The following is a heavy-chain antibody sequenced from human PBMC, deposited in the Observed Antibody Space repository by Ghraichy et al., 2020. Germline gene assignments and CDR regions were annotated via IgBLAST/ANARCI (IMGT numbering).Heavy chain of an antibody. Sequence: SETLSLTCAVYGGSFSGYYWSWIRQPPGKGLEWIGEINQSGSTNYNPSLKSRVTISVDTSKNQFSLKLSSVTAADTAVYYCAKWTGLTARVAYYNYYGMDVWGQGTTVTVSS. CDR2: INQSGST. CDR1: GGSFSGYY. CDR3: AKWTGLTARVAYYNYYGMDV. J-gene: IGHJ6*02. D-gene: IGHD2-21*02. V-gene: IGHV4-34*01.